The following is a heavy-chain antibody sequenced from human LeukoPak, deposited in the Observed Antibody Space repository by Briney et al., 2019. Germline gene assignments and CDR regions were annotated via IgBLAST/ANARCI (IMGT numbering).Heavy chain of an antibody. CDR2: LYSDGDT. CDR3: TYGDYPLTY. J-gene: IGHJ4*02. Sequence: PGGSLRLSCAASGLTVTINYWHWVRQPPGKGPGWISILYSDGDTKYADSVKGRFTFSRDSSRNTLYLQMNGLRAEDTAVYYCTYGDYPLTYWGQGTLVSVSS. CDR1: GLTVTINY. D-gene: IGHD4-17*01. V-gene: IGHV3-66*01.